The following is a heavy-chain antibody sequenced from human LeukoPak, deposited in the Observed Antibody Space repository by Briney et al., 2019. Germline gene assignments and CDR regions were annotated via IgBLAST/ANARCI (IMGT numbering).Heavy chain of an antibody. CDR1: GYTFTSYG. CDR2: ISAYNGNT. J-gene: IGHJ5*02. CDR3: ARERIYYDSSGYTWFDP. D-gene: IGHD3-22*01. Sequence: ASVKVSCKASGYTFTSYGISWVRQAPGQGLEWMGWISAYNGNTNYAQKLQGRVTTTTDTSTSTAYMELRSLRSDDTAVYYCARERIYYDSSGYTWFDPWGQGTLVTVSS. V-gene: IGHV1-18*01.